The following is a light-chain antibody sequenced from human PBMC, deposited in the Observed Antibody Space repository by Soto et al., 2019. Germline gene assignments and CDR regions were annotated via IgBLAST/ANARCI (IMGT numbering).Light chain of an antibody. CDR1: SSDVTGFNS. CDR2: EVN. Sequence: QSALTQPASVSGSPGQSITISCTGTSSDVTGFNSVSWYQQYPGKAPKLLIYEVNNRPSGVSNRFSGSQSGNTASLTISGLQAEDEADYFCSSFTTINTLYVFGAGTKVTVL. V-gene: IGLV2-14*01. CDR3: SSFTTINTLYV. J-gene: IGLJ1*01.